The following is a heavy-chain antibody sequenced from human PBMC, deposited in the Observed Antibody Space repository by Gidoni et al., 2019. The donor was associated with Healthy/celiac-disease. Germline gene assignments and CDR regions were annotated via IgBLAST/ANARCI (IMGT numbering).Heavy chain of an antibody. CDR3: ARGEGRNSSSWYLYYYYYYGMDV. CDR2: INAGNGNT. J-gene: IGHJ6*02. D-gene: IGHD6-13*01. CDR1: GYTFTSYA. V-gene: IGHV1-3*05. Sequence: QVQLVQSGAEEKKPGASVKVSCKASGYTFTSYAMHWVRQAPGQRLEWMGWINAGNGNTKYSQKFQGRVTITRDTSASTAYMELSSLRSEDTAVYYCARGEGRNSSSWYLYYYYYYGMDVWGQGTTVTVSS.